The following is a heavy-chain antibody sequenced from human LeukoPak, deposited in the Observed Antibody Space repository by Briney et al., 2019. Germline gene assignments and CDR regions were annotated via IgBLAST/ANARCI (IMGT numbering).Heavy chain of an antibody. V-gene: IGHV3-23*01. CDR3: AKDGGLLWFGELPRTFYYMDV. CDR2: ISGSGGST. CDR1: GFTFSSYA. Sequence: GGSLRLSCAASGFTFSSYAMSWVRQAPGKGLEWVSAISGSGGSTYYADSVKGRFTISRDNSKNTLYLQMNSLRAEDTAVYYCAKDGGLLWFGELPRTFYYMDVWGNGTTVTVSS. D-gene: IGHD3-10*01. J-gene: IGHJ6*03.